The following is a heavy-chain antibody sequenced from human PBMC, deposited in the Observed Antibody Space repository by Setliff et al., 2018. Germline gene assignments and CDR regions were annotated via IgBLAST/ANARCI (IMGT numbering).Heavy chain of an antibody. CDR2: FIPILGAT. J-gene: IGHJ5*01. D-gene: IGHD3-16*01. V-gene: IGHV1-69*13. Sequence: ASVKVSCKASGHTLTGYYMHWVRQAPGQGLQWLGRFIPILGATNYAQNFQGRVTITADESTSTGYMELRSLRSDDTAVYYCARELRSPYWHLDSWGQGTQVTV. CDR1: GHTLTGYY. CDR3: ARELRSPYWHLDS.